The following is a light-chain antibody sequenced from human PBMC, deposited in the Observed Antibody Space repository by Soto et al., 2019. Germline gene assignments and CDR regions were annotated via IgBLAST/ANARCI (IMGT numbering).Light chain of an antibody. CDR3: QQYDNLPIT. CDR2: DAS. Sequence: DLQMTQSPSAMSASVGDRVTITCRASQGIKHSLAWFQQKPGKAPKRLIYDASNLETGVPSRFSGSGSGTDFTFTISSLKPEDIATYYCQQYDNLPITFGQGTRLEIK. V-gene: IGKV1-33*01. CDR1: QGIKHS. J-gene: IGKJ5*01.